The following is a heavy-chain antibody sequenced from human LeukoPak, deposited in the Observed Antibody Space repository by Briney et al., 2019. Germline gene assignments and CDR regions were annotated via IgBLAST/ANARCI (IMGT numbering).Heavy chain of an antibody. CDR1: GFTFSSYW. V-gene: IGHV3-7*01. J-gene: IGHJ4*02. CDR3: AKVAKYYYGSETYYFFEH. Sequence: PGGSLRLSCAASGFTFSSYWMNWVRQAPGKGLEWVANIKHDGSEKYYVDSMKGRFTISRDNAKNSLYLQMNSLRVEDTAVYYCAKVAKYYYGSETYYFFEHWGQGTLVTVSS. CDR2: IKHDGSEK. D-gene: IGHD3-10*01.